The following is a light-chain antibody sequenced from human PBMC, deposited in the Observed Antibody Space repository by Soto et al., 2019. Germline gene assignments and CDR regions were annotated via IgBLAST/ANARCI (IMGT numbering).Light chain of an antibody. CDR3: CSYAGSSTFVYV. CDR2: EVS. V-gene: IGLV2-23*02. CDR1: SSDVGSYNL. J-gene: IGLJ1*01. Sequence: QSVLTQPASVSGSPGQSITISCTGTSSDVGSYNLVSWYQQHPGKAPKLMIYEVSKRPSGVSNRFSGSKSGNTASLTISGLQAEDEADYYCCSYAGSSTFVYVFGTRTKVTVL.